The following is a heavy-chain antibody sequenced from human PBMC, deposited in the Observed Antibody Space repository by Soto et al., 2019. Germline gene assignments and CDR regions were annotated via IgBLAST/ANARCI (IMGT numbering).Heavy chain of an antibody. CDR2: IYHSGST. Sequence: QVQLQESGPGLVKPSGTLSLTCAVSGGSISSSNWWSWVRQPPGKGLEWIGEIYHSGSTNYNPSHKSRVTISGDKSKNQFSLKLSSVTAADTAVYYCARVTRELGVSFGMDVWGQGTTVTVSS. J-gene: IGHJ6*02. V-gene: IGHV4-4*02. D-gene: IGHD1-26*01. CDR3: ARVTRELGVSFGMDV. CDR1: GGSISSSNW.